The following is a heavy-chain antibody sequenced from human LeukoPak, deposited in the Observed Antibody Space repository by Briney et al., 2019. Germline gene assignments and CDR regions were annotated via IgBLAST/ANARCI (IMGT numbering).Heavy chain of an antibody. Sequence: GRSLRLSCAASGFTFDDYAMHWVRQAPGKGLEWVSGISWNSGSIGYADSVKGRFTISRDNAKNSLFLQMNSLRAEDTAVYYCARGVENWGQGTLVTVSS. J-gene: IGHJ4*02. V-gene: IGHV3-9*01. CDR1: GFTFDDYA. CDR2: ISWNSGSI. CDR3: ARGVEN.